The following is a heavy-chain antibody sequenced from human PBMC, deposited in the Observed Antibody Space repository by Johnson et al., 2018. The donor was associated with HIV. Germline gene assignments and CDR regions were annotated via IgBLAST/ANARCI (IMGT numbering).Heavy chain of an antibody. CDR3: ARTQRVTMIVVSLGAFDI. Sequence: QMQLVESGGGLVKPGGSLRLSCAASGFNFSDYYMSWIRQAPGKGLEWISYISNSGSTIYYVDSVKGRFTISRDNAKNSLYLQMNSLRAEYTAVYYCARTQRVTMIVVSLGAFDIWGQGTMVTVSS. D-gene: IGHD3-22*01. J-gene: IGHJ3*02. CDR2: ISNSGSTI. V-gene: IGHV3-11*04. CDR1: GFNFSDYY.